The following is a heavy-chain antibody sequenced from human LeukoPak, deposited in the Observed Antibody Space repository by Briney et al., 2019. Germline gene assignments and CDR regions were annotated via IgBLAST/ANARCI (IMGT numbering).Heavy chain of an antibody. V-gene: IGHV3-74*01. CDR3: ASLGPYGYYYYGMDV. D-gene: IGHD3-16*01. Sequence: GGSLRLSCAASGFTFSSYWMHWVRKAPGKGLVWVSRINSDGSSTSYADSVKGRFTISRDNAKNTLYLQMNSLRAEDTAVYYCASLGPYGYYYYGMDVWGQGTTVTVSS. CDR2: INSDGSST. J-gene: IGHJ6*02. CDR1: GFTFSSYW.